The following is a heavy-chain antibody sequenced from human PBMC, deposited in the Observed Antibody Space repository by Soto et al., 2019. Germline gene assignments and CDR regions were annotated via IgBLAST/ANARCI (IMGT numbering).Heavy chain of an antibody. J-gene: IGHJ3*02. CDR1: GGSFSGYY. CDR2: INHSGST. D-gene: IGHD2-8*01. Sequence: SETLSLTCAVYGGSFSGYYWSWIRQPPGKGLEWIGEINHSGSTNYNPSLKSRVTISVDTSKNQFSLKLSSVTAADTAVYYCARMGYCTNGVCPARAFDIWGQGTMVT. CDR3: ARMGYCTNGVCPARAFDI. V-gene: IGHV4-34*01.